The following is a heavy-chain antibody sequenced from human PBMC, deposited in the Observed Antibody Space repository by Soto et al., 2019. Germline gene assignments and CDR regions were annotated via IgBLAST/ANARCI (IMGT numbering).Heavy chain of an antibody. CDR3: ASMGYHYGSGSYPLDY. J-gene: IGHJ4*02. Sequence: SETLSLTCTVPGGSISSYYWTWIRQPPGKGLEWIGYIHYSGSANYNPSLKSRVTISLDTSKNQFSLNLRSVTAADTAVYYCASMGYHYGSGSYPLDYWGQGTLVTVS. CDR1: GGSISSYY. V-gene: IGHV4-59*08. D-gene: IGHD3-10*01. CDR2: IHYSGSA.